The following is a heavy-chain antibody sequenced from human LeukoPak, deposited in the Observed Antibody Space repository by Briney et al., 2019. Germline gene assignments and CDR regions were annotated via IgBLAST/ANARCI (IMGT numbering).Heavy chain of an antibody. CDR3: AKGSYDFWSGYLFFDY. Sequence: PGGSLRLSCAASGFTFSSYAMSWVRQAPGKGLEWVSAISGSGGSTYYADSVKGRFTISRDNSKNTLYLQMNSLRAEDTAVYYCAKGSYDFWSGYLFFDYWGQGTLVTVSS. CDR2: ISGSGGST. V-gene: IGHV3-23*01. J-gene: IGHJ4*02. CDR1: GFTFSSYA. D-gene: IGHD3-3*01.